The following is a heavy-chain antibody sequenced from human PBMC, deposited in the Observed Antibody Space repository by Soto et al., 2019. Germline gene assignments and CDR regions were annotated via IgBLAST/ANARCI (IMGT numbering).Heavy chain of an antibody. CDR3: ARDLGAPSAFAI. Sequence: QVQLVQSGAEVKKPGASVKVSCKASGYTFTSYYMHWVRQAPGQGLEWMGIINPSGGSTSYAQKVHATGTMTPHTPTSPVYMELSSLRSEDTAVYYCARDLGAPSAFAIWGHGTMVTVSS. CDR2: INPSGGST. V-gene: IGHV1-46*03. CDR1: GYTFTSYY. J-gene: IGHJ3*02. D-gene: IGHD1-26*01.